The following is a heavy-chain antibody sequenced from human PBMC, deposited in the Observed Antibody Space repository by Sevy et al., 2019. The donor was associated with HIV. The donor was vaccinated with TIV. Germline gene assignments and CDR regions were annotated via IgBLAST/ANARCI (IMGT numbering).Heavy chain of an antibody. CDR3: ARRADFGVVNFDH. J-gene: IGHJ4*02. CDR1: GDSISSHY. Sequence: SETLSLTCTVSGDSISSHYWSWIQQPPGKGLEWIGYIYYSGSTNYNPSLKSRGTISVDTSKNQFSLKLSSVTAADTALYYCARRADFGVVNFDHWGQGILVTVSS. V-gene: IGHV4-59*11. D-gene: IGHD3-3*01. CDR2: IYYSGST.